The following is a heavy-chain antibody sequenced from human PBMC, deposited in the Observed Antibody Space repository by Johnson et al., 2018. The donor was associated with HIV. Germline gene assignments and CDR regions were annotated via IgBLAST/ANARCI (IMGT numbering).Heavy chain of an antibody. D-gene: IGHD3-10*01. CDR1: GLSFSNYA. CDR2: ISYDGSNK. Sequence: QEQLVESGGGVVQPGRSLRLSCAASGLSFSNYAMHWVRQAPGKGLEWVAVISYDGSNKYYPNSLKGRFTISRYNSKNTLYLKMGSLRSEDTSVYYCAKNWGSYGSEIDVWCQGTMVTVSS. J-gene: IGHJ3*01. CDR3: AKNWGSYGSEIDV. V-gene: IGHV3-30-3*02.